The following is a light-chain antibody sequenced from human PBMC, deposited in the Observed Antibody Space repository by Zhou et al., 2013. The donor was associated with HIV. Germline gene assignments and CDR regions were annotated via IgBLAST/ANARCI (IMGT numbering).Light chain of an antibody. CDR2: DAS. J-gene: IGKJ2*01. CDR1: QSVSSY. CDR3: QQYGSSPYT. Sequence: EIVLTQSPATLSLSPGERATLSCRASQSVSSYLAWYQQNPGQAPRLLIHDASNRATGIPARFSGSGSGTDFTLTISSLEPEDFAVYYCQQYGSSPYTFGQGTKLEIK. V-gene: IGKV3-11*01.